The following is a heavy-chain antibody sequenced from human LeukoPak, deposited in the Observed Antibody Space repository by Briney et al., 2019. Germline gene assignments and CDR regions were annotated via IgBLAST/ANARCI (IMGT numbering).Heavy chain of an antibody. Sequence: GGSLRLSCAASGFTFSNYAMSWVRQAPGKGLEWVSAISGSGGSTYYADSVKGRFTISRDNSKNTLYLQMNSLSAEDTAVYYCAKDQAGIITIFGVVIPDAFDIWGQGTMVTVSS. CDR3: AKDQAGIITIFGVVIPDAFDI. CDR1: GFTFSNYA. CDR2: ISGSGGST. J-gene: IGHJ3*02. V-gene: IGHV3-23*01. D-gene: IGHD3-3*01.